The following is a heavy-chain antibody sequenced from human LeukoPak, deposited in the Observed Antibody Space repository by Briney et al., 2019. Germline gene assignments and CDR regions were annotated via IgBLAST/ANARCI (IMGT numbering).Heavy chain of an antibody. D-gene: IGHD4-11*01. Sequence: GGSLRLSCVASEFTFSDYAMSWVRQAPGKGLEWVAVMWYDGSNKYYTDSVKGRFTISRDDSKNTLHLQMNSLRAEDTAMYYCARGLPPVMKYYFDYWGQGTLVTVSS. CDR3: ARGLPPVMKYYFDY. V-gene: IGHV3-33*08. CDR1: EFTFSDYA. J-gene: IGHJ4*02. CDR2: MWYDGSNK.